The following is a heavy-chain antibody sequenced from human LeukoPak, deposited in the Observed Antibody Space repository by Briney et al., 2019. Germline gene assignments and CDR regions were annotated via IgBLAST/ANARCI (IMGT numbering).Heavy chain of an antibody. CDR1: GGSISSGGYS. V-gene: IGHV4-30-2*01. CDR3: ARHAGGYVDY. Sequence: SETLSLTCAVSGGSISSGGYSWSWIRQPPGKGLEWIGYIYHSGSTYYNPSLKSRVTISVDRSKNQFSLKLSSATAADTAVYYCARHAGGYVDYWGQGTLVTVSS. J-gene: IGHJ4*02. D-gene: IGHD2-15*01. CDR2: IYHSGST.